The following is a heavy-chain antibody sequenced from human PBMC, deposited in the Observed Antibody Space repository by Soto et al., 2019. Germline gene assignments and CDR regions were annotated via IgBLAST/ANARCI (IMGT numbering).Heavy chain of an antibody. V-gene: IGHV3-23*01. Sequence: GGSLRLSCAPSGVTFTSYAMTWVRQVPGEGLQWVSSISKSGDSTYYADSVKGRFTTSRDNSKNTLYLQMNSLRAEDTAIYYCAKGSFGFDYWGQGTLVTVSS. J-gene: IGHJ4*02. CDR2: ISKSGDST. D-gene: IGHD3-10*01. CDR3: AKGSFGFDY. CDR1: GVTFTSYA.